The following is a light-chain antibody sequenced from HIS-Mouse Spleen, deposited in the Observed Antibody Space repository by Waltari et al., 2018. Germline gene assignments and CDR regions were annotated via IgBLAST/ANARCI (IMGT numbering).Light chain of an antibody. CDR2: EVS. Sequence: QSALTQPASVSGSPGQSIPISCTGTSSAFGGYNYVTWYQQHPGKAPKLMIYEVSNRPSGVSNRFSGSKSGNTASLTISGLQAEDEADYYCSSYTSSSTLVFGGGTKLTVL. CDR3: SSYTSSSTLV. V-gene: IGLV2-14*01. J-gene: IGLJ3*02. CDR1: SSAFGGYNY.